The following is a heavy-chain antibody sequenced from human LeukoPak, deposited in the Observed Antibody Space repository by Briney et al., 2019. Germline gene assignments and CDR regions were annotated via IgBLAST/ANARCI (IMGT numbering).Heavy chain of an antibody. CDR1: GGSISSGDYY. J-gene: IGHJ4*02. CDR3: ARRGDYGDYFDY. V-gene: IGHV4-30-4*01. Sequence: SETLSLTCTVSGGSISSGDYYWSWIRQPPGKGLEWIGYIYYSGSTYYNPSLKSRVTISVDTSKNQFSLKLSSVTAADTAVYYCARRGDYGDYFDYWGQGTLVTVSS. CDR2: IYYSGST. D-gene: IGHD4-17*01.